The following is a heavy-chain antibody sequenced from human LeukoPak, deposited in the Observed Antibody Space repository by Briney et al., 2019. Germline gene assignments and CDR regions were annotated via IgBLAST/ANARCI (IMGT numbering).Heavy chain of an antibody. V-gene: IGHV3-11*01. CDR2: ISSSGSTI. CDR3: ATRGSSWFFDY. D-gene: IGHD6-13*01. CDR1: EFTFSDYY. Sequence: GGSLRLSCAASEFTFSDYYMSWIRQAPGKGLEWVSYISSSGSTIYYADSVKGRFTISRDNAKNSLYLQMNSLRAEDTAVYYCATRGSSWFFDYWGQGTLVTVSS. J-gene: IGHJ4*02.